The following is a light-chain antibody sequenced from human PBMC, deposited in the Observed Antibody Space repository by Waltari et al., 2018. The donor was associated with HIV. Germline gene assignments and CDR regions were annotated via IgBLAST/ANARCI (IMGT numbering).Light chain of an antibody. CDR1: QGIRHD. Sequence: DIQMTQSPSSLSAPVGDRVTITCRASQGIRHDLGWYQQKAGKAPKRLIYDASNLQSGVPARFSGTGSGTEFTLTISSLQPEDLATYYCLQHNTYPLTFGRGTKVAI. CDR2: DAS. J-gene: IGKJ1*01. CDR3: LQHNTYPLT. V-gene: IGKV1-17*01.